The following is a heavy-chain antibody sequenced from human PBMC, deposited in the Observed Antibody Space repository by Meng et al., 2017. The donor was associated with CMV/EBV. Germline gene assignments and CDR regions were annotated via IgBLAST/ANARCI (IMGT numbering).Heavy chain of an antibody. V-gene: IGHV4-39*07. Sequence: LLLQEAGSGRVKPSDALTLTCTVSGGSSSSSSYYCGWSRQPPGKGLGGIGSIYYSGSTYYNPSLKSLVTTSVDTSKNQFSLKLSSVTAADTAVYYCARAGGDVLLWFGEFGYWGQGTLVTVSS. CDR2: IYYSGST. CDR3: ARAGGDVLLWFGEFGY. J-gene: IGHJ4*02. CDR1: GGSSSSSSYY. D-gene: IGHD3-10*01.